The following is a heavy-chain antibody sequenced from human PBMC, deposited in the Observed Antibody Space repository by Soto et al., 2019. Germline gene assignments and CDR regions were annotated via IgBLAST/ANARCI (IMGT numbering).Heavy chain of an antibody. V-gene: IGHV1-18*01. CDR1: GYTFTSYG. D-gene: IGHD3-22*01. Sequence: ASVKVSCKASGYTFTSYGISWVRQAPGQGLEWMGWISAYNGNTNYAQKLQGRVTMTTDTSTSTAYMELRSLRSDDTAVYCCARFPPLYYYDSSAIEVMWFDPWGQGTLVTVSS. CDR2: ISAYNGNT. J-gene: IGHJ5*02. CDR3: ARFPPLYYYDSSAIEVMWFDP.